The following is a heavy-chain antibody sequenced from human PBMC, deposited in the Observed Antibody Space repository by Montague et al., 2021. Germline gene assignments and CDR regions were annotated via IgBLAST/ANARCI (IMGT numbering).Heavy chain of an antibody. D-gene: IGHD3-10*01. J-gene: IGHJ4*02. Sequence: SLRPSCAASGFTFSTYCMHWVRQAPGKGLESVSRISTDGSNTTYADSVKGRFTTSRDNAKNMLYLQMNSLRAEDTAVYYCTFYKFRETPRGFEYWGQGTLVTVSA. CDR3: TFYKFRETPRGFEY. CDR1: GFTFSTYC. V-gene: IGHV3-74*01. CDR2: ISTDGSNT.